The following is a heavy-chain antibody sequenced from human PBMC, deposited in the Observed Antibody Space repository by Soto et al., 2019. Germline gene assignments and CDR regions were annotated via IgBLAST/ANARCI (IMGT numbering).Heavy chain of an antibody. D-gene: IGHD2-2*01. V-gene: IGHV4-31*03. CDR2: IYYSGST. CDR1: GGSISSGGYY. J-gene: IGHJ6*02. CDR3: ARVGAQGCGSTSCYIPYYYGMDV. Sequence: QVQLQESGPGLVKPSQTLSLTCTVSGGSISSGGYYWSWIRQHPGKGLEWIGYIYYSGSTYYNPSLKSRVTISVDTSKNQFSLKLSSVTAADTAVYYCARVGAQGCGSTSCYIPYYYGMDVWGQGTTVTVSS.